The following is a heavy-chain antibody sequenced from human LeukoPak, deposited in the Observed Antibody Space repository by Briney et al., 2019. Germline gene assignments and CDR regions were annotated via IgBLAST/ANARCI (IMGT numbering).Heavy chain of an antibody. D-gene: IGHD6-6*01. CDR2: INLYNGNT. V-gene: IGHV1-18*01. Sequence: ASVKVSCKASGYDFINYGITWVRQAPGQGLEWMGWINLYNGNTDYKHKCRVTMTTDTSTSTAYMEPRSLTSDDTAVYYCARGGPFFSSSSSKEYYFDYWGQGTLVTVSS. CDR1: GYDFINYG. J-gene: IGHJ4*02. CDR3: ARGGPFFSSSSSKEYYFDY.